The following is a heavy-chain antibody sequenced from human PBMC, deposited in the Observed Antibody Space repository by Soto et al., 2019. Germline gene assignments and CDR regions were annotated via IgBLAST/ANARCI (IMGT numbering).Heavy chain of an antibody. J-gene: IGHJ4*02. V-gene: IGHV1-2*02. Sequence: ASVKVSCKASGYTFTGYYVHWVRQAPGQGLEWMGWINPNSGGTNYAQKFQGRVTMTRDTSISTAYMELSRLRSDDTAVYYCARSYCSGGSCYSGPDYWGQGTMVPVYS. CDR3: ARSYCSGGSCYSGPDY. CDR1: GYTFTGYY. D-gene: IGHD2-15*01. CDR2: INPNSGGT.